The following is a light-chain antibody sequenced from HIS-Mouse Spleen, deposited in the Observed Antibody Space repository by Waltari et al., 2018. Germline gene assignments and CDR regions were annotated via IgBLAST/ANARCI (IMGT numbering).Light chain of an antibody. V-gene: IGLV3-21*03. CDR3: QVWDSSSDHVV. Sequence: SYVLTQPPSVSVAPGKTARITCGGNNIGSKSVHWYQQKPGQAPVLVVSDDSDRPSGLPGRFAGSNSGNTATLTISRVEAGDEADYYCQVWDSSSDHVVFGGGTKLTVL. CDR2: DDS. J-gene: IGLJ2*01. CDR1: NIGSKS.